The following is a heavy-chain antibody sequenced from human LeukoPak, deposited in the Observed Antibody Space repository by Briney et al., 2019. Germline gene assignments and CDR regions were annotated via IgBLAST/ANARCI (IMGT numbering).Heavy chain of an antibody. V-gene: IGHV3-30*04. CDR3: ARGDIVVVPAVAGIGY. J-gene: IGHJ4*02. CDR2: ISYDGSNK. CDR1: GFTFSSYA. Sequence: GGSLRLSCAAPGFTFSSYAMHWVRQAPGKGLGWVAVISYDGSNKYYADSVKGRFTISRDNSKNTLYLQMNSLRAEDTAVYYCARGDIVVVPAVAGIGYWGQGTLVTVSS. D-gene: IGHD2-2*01.